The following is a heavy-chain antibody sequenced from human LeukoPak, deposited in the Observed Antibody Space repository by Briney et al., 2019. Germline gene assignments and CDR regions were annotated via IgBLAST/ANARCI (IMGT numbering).Heavy chain of an antibody. V-gene: IGHV1-18*01. CDR3: ARGQPGYSYAHYGMDV. CDR1: GYTFTSHA. Sequence: ASVKVSCKASGYTFTSHAISWVRQAPGQGLEWIGWISPYSGNTNYAQNFQGRVTMTTDTSTNTAYMELRSLRSDDTAVYYCARGQPGYSYAHYGMDVWGQGTTVTVSS. CDR2: ISPYSGNT. J-gene: IGHJ6*02. D-gene: IGHD5-18*01.